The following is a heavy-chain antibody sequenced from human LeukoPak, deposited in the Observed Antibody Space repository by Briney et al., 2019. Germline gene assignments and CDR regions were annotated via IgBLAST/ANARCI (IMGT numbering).Heavy chain of an antibody. CDR2: INHSGST. Sequence: SETLSLTCAVYGGSFSGYYWSWIRQPPGKGLEWIGEINHSGSTNYNPSLKSRVTISVDTSKNQFSLKLSSVTAADTAVYYCARVQITYYYGSGSLNWFDPWGQGTLVTVSS. J-gene: IGHJ5*02. V-gene: IGHV4-34*01. CDR3: ARVQITYYYGSGSLNWFDP. D-gene: IGHD3-10*01. CDR1: GGSFSGYY.